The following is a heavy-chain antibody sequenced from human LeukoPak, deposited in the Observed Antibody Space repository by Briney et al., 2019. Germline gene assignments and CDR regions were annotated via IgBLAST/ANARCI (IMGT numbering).Heavy chain of an antibody. V-gene: IGHV1-18*04. CDR3: ARGGVSSAYVDY. CDR1: GYTFINYG. J-gene: IGHJ4*02. CDR2: ISGYNDNT. Sequence: ASVKVSCKASGYTFINYGITWVRQARRQGFEWMGWISGYNDNTNYAQNLQGRVTMSADTSTNTTYMELRGLRFDDTAVYYCARGGVSSAYVDYWGQGTLVSVSS. D-gene: IGHD3-22*01.